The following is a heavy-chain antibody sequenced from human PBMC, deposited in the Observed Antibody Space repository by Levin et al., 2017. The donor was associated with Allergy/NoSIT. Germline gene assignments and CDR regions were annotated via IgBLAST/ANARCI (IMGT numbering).Heavy chain of an antibody. V-gene: IGHV3-21*01. Sequence: GESLKISCAASGFTFSSYSMNWVRQAPGKGLEWVSSISSSSSYIYYADSVKGRFTISRDNAKNSLYLQMNSLRAEDTAVYYCARDAGEEGIAADWGQGTLVTVSS. CDR2: ISSSSSYI. CDR3: ARDAGEEGIAAD. CDR1: GFTFSSYS. J-gene: IGHJ4*02. D-gene: IGHD6-13*01.